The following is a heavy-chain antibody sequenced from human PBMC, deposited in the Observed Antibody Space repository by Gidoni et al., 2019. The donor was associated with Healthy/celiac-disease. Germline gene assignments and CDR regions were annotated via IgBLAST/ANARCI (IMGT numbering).Heavy chain of an antibody. CDR3: ARRVGVYAPTNDAIDI. D-gene: IGHD2-8*01. Sequence: EVQLVESGGGWIQPGGSLRLSRAASGFTVSSNYMSWVRQAPGKGLEWVAVIYSGVSTYYAVSVKGRFTISRDNSKNTMYLQMNSLRAEDTAVYYCARRVGVYAPTNDAIDIWGQGTMVTVSS. V-gene: IGHV3-53*01. J-gene: IGHJ3*02. CDR2: IYSGVST. CDR1: GFTVSSNY.